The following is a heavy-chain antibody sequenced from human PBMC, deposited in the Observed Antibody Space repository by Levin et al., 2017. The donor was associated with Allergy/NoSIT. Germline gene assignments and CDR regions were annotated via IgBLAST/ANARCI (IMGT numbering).Heavy chain of an antibody. D-gene: IGHD6-6*01. CDR3: ARDRQDPDAFDI. V-gene: IGHV1-69*13. J-gene: IGHJ3*02. Sequence: SVKVSCKASGGTFSSYAISWVRQAPGQGLEWMGGIIPIFGTANYAQKFQGRVTITADESTSTAYMELSSLRSEDTAVYYCARDRQDPDAFDIWGQGTMVTVSS. CDR2: IIPIFGTA. CDR1: GGTFSSYA.